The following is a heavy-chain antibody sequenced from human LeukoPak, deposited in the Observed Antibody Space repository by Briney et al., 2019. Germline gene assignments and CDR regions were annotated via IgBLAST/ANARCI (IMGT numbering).Heavy chain of an antibody. J-gene: IGHJ4*02. Sequence: GGSLRLSCAASGFTVSSNYMSWVRQAPGKGLEWVSVIYSGGSTYYADSVKGRFTISRDNSKNTLYLQMNSLRAEDTAVYYCASPIAAAAPFDYWGQGTLVTVSS. CDR2: IYSGGST. D-gene: IGHD6-13*01. CDR1: GFTVSSNY. V-gene: IGHV3-53*05. CDR3: ASPIAAAAPFDY.